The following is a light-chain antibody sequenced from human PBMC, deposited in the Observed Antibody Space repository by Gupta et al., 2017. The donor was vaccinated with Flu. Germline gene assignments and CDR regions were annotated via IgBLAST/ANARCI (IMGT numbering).Light chain of an antibody. Sequence: SVVTQSPHSLCVSLGERATINCKSSQSMLDSPNHKNYLAWYQQKPGQPPKLLIYWASTRESGVPARFSGSGSGTDFTLTIRSLQAEDVATYSCQQVDNPPITFGGGTKVEIK. CDR3: QQVDNPPIT. V-gene: IGKV4-1*01. J-gene: IGKJ4*01. CDR2: WAS. CDR1: QSMLDSPNHKNY.